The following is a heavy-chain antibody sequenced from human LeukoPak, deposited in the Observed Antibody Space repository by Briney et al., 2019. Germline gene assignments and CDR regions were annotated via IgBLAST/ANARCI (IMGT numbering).Heavy chain of an antibody. CDR1: GGTLSSYA. V-gene: IGHV1-69*05. CDR2: IIPIFGTA. J-gene: IGHJ4*02. D-gene: IGHD3-3*01. CDR3: ASGITFRVGQYYFDY. Sequence: SVKVSCKASGGTLSSYAISWVRQAPGQGLEWMGGIIPIFGTANYAQKFQGRVTITTDESTSTAYMELSSPRSEDTAVYYCASGITFRVGQYYFDYWGQGTLVTVSS.